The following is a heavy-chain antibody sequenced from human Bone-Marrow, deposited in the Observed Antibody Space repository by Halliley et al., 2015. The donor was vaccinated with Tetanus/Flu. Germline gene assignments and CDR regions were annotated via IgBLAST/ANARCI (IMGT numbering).Heavy chain of an antibody. CDR2: IHNSGST. V-gene: IGHV4-59*08. CDR3: AAFQERSTASRQDYYSYYTMDV. CDR1: GGSISNYY. D-gene: IGHD2-2*01. Sequence: TLSLTCTVSGGSISNYYWSWIRQPPGKTLEWIGHIHNSGSTNYNPSLRSRVTISVDSSKSQFSLRLSSVTAADTAVYYCAAFQERSTASRQDYYSYYTMDVWGQGTSVTVSS. J-gene: IGHJ6*02.